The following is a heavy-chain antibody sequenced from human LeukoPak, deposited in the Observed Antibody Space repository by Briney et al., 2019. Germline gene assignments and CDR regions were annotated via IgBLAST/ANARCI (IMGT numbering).Heavy chain of an antibody. V-gene: IGHV1-18*01. CDR2: ISAYNGNT. CDR3: ARGRPWFDP. Sequence: ASVKVSCKTSGYSENFYGITWVRQVAGQGLEWMGWISAYNGNTNYAQKLQGRVTMTTDTSTSTAYMELRSLRSDDTAVYYCARGRPWFDPWGQGTLVTVSS. J-gene: IGHJ5*02. CDR1: GYSENFYG.